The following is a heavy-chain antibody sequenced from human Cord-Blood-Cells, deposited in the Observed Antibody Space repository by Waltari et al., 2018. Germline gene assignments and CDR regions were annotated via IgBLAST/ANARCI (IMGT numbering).Heavy chain of an antibody. CDR3: ASAGELRY. CDR1: GGAVSGYY. Sequence: QVQLQQWGAGLLKPSETLSLTSAVYGGAVSGYYWSWTRQPPGKGLEWIGEINHSGSTNYNPSLKSRVTISVDTSKNQFSLKLSSVTAADTAVYYCASAGELRYWGQGTLVTVSS. D-gene: IGHD7-27*01. CDR2: INHSGST. J-gene: IGHJ4*02. V-gene: IGHV4-34*01.